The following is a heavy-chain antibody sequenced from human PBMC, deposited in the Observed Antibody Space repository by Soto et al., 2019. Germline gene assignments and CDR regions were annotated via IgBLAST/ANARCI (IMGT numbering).Heavy chain of an antibody. Sequence: GGSLRLSCAASGFTFDDYAMHWVRQAPGKGLEWVSGISWKTGSIGYADSVKGRFTISRDNAKNSLYLQMNSLRAEDTALYYCAKDSFTSGWPSSWWYFDLWGRGTLVTVSS. CDR3: AKDSFTSGWPSSWWYFDL. V-gene: IGHV3-9*01. J-gene: IGHJ2*01. CDR2: ISWKTGSI. D-gene: IGHD6-19*01. CDR1: GFTFDDYA.